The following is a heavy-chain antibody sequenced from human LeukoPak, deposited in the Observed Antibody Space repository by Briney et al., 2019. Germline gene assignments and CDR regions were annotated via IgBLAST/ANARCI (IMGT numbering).Heavy chain of an antibody. V-gene: IGHV4-59*01. Sequence: SETLSLTCTVSGGSISSFYWSWIRQPPGKGLEWIGYIYYIGSTNYNPSLKSRVTISVDTSENQLSLKLTSVTAADTAVYYCARWNEGFDYWGQGTLVTVSS. D-gene: IGHD1-1*01. CDR1: GGSISSFY. J-gene: IGHJ4*02. CDR2: IYYIGST. CDR3: ARWNEGFDY.